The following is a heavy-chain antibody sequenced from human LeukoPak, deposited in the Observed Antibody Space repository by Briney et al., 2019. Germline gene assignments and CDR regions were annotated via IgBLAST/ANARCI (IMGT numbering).Heavy chain of an antibody. CDR1: GGSISSGGYY. CDR3: ARGGVSPFDY. V-gene: IGHV4-31*03. J-gene: IGHJ4*02. CDR2: IYYSGST. D-gene: IGHD3-10*01. Sequence: SETLSLTCTVSGGSISSGGYYWSWIRQHPGKGLEWIGYIYYSGSTYYNPSLKSRVTISVDTSKNQFSLKLSSVTAADTAVYYCARGGVSPFDYWAREPWSPSPQ.